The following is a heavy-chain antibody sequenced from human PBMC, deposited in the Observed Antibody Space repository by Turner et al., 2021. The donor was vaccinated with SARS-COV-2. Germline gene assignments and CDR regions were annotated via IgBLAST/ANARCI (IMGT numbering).Heavy chain of an antibody. V-gene: IGHV3-23*01. Sequence: EVQLLDSGGGLVQPGESRRLSCAASGFTFSNHDMSCLRQAPGKGPEWVSSINTRGDSTFFADSVKGRFTISRDNSMKTLFLQMTSLRAEDTAVYYCAKDEGVFTGYGNFDYWGQGTLVTVSS. J-gene: IGHJ4*02. D-gene: IGHD5-12*01. CDR1: GFTFSNHD. CDR3: AKDEGVFTGYGNFDY. CDR2: INTRGDST.